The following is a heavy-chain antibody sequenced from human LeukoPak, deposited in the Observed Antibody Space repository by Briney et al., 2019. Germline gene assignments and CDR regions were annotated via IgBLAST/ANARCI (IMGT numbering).Heavy chain of an antibody. V-gene: IGHV3-21*01. CDR3: ARDSGDRRWFPYYYYYMDV. CDR2: ISISGSQI. CDR1: GFMFSSYS. D-gene: IGHD2-15*01. Sequence: GGSLRLSCAVSGFMFSSYSMNWVRQAPGKGLEWVASISISGSQIYYADSVKGRFTISRDNAKTSLYLQMNSLRAEDTAVYYCARDSGDRRWFPYYYYYMDVWGKGTTVTVSS. J-gene: IGHJ6*03.